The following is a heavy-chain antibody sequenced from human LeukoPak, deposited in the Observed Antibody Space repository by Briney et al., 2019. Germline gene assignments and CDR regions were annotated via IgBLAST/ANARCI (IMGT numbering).Heavy chain of an antibody. V-gene: IGHV4-4*02. CDR3: ARVSGSDYGDYVLAY. J-gene: IGHJ4*02. CDR1: GGSISSSNW. D-gene: IGHD4-17*01. Sequence: PSVTLSLTCAVSGGSISSSNWWSWVRQPPGKGLEWIGDIYHSGSTNYNPSLKSRVTISVDKSKNQFSLKLSSVTAADTAVYYCARVSGSDYGDYVLAYWGQGTLVTVSS. CDR2: IYHSGST.